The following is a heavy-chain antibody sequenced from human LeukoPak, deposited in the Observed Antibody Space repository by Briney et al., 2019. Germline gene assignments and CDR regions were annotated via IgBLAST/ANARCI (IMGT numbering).Heavy chain of an antibody. V-gene: IGHV4-59*01. J-gene: IGHJ4*02. CDR2: IYYSGST. Sequence: SETLSLTCAVSGGSISRYYWSGIRQPPGKGLEWIGYIYYSGSTNYNPSLKSRVTISIDTSKNQFSLKLSSVTAADTAVHYCAREFNLDNWGQGTLVTVSS. CDR1: GGSISRYY. CDR3: AREFNLDN. D-gene: IGHD2-2*03.